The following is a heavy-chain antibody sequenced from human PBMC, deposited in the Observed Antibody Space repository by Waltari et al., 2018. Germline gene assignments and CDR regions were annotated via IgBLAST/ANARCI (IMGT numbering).Heavy chain of an antibody. CDR2: INHSGST. CDR3: AGATSTYYYDSTNWFDP. D-gene: IGHD3-22*01. V-gene: IGHV4-34*01. J-gene: IGHJ5*02. Sequence: QVQLQQWGAGLLKPSATLSLTCAVYGGSFIGYYWSWIRQPPGKGLEWIGEINHSGSTNYNPSLKSRVTISVDTSKNQFSLKLSSVTAADTAVYYCAGATSTYYYDSTNWFDPWGQGTLVTVSS. CDR1: GGSFIGYY.